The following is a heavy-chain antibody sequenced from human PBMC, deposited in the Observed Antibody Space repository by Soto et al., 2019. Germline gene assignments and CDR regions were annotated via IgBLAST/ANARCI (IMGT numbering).Heavy chain of an antibody. J-gene: IGHJ5*02. CDR3: AKDFVWFGELWENWFDP. V-gene: IGHV3-23*01. CDR1: GFTFSSYA. CDR2: ISGSGGST. D-gene: IGHD3-10*01. Sequence: PGGSLRLSCAASGFTFSSYAMSWVRQAPGKGLEWVSAISGSGGSTYYADSVKGRFTISRDNSKNTLYLQMNSLRAEDTAVYYCAKDFVWFGELWENWFDPWGQGTLVTVPS.